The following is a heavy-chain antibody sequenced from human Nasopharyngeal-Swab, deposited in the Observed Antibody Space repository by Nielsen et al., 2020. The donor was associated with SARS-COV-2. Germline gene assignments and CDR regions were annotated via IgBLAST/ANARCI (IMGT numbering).Heavy chain of an antibody. Sequence: SETLSLTCTVSGGSISSGGYYWSWIRQHPGEGLEWIGYIFYSGSTYYNPSLKSRLTISVDTSKNQFSLKLTSVTAADTAVYYCVRPYYYYMDVWGEGTTVTVSS. CDR2: IFYSGST. J-gene: IGHJ6*03. V-gene: IGHV4-31*03. CDR1: GGSISSGGYY. CDR3: VRPYYYYMDV.